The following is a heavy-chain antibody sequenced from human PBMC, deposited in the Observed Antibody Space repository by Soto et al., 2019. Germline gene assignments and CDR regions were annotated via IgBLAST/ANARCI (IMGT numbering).Heavy chain of an antibody. D-gene: IGHD2-15*01. V-gene: IGHV3-23*01. J-gene: IGHJ4*02. Sequence: PGGSLRLSCAASGFTFSSYAMSWVRQAPGKGLEWVSAISGSGGRTYYADSVKGRFPISRDNTENTVFLQMNSLRAEDMAVYYCARGASGRYYFDYWGQGTLVTVSS. CDR2: ISGSGGRT. CDR3: ARGASGRYYFDY. CDR1: GFTFSSYA.